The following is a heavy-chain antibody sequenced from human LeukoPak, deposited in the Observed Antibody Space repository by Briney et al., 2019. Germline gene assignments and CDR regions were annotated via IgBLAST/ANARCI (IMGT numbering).Heavy chain of an antibody. CDR3: ARPHSISGDDAFDI. J-gene: IGHJ3*02. CDR1: GFTFSRYW. V-gene: IGHV3-7*01. CDR2: IKQDGSEK. Sequence: GGSLRLSCAASGFTFSRYWMTWVRQAPGKGLEGVANIKQDGSEKYYVDSVMGRFTISRDNAKNSLFLQMNSPRAEDTAVYYCARPHSISGDDAFDIWGHGTMVSVSS. D-gene: IGHD3-3*01.